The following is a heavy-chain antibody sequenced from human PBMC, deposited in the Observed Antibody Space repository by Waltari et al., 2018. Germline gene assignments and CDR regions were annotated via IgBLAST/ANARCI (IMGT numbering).Heavy chain of an antibody. CDR3: ARVGKGRDSYFDWERYYYYYYYMDV. D-gene: IGHD3-9*01. J-gene: IGHJ6*03. CDR2: ISSSSSYI. Sequence: EVQLVESGGGLVKPGGSLRLSCAASGFTFSSYSMNWVRQAPGKGLEWVSSISSSSSYIYYADSVKGRFTISRDNAKNSLYLQMNSLRAEDTAVYYCARVGKGRDSYFDWERYYYYYYYMDVWGKGTTVTVSS. CDR1: GFTFSSYS. V-gene: IGHV3-21*01.